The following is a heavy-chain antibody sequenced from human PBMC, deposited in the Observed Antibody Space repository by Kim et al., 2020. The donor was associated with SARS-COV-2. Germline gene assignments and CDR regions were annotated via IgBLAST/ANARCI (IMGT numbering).Heavy chain of an antibody. V-gene: IGHV3-9*01. CDR2: ISWNSGSI. CDR1: GFTFDDYA. Sequence: GGSLRLSCAASGFTFDDYAMHWVRHAPGKGLEWVSGISWNSGSIGYADSVKGRFTITRDNAKNSLYLQMNSLRAEETAVYYCAEDTRFAYNDYSNSGGTFDYWGQGTLVTVSS. CDR3: AEDTRFAYNDYSNSGGTFDY. D-gene: IGHD4-4*01. J-gene: IGHJ4*02.